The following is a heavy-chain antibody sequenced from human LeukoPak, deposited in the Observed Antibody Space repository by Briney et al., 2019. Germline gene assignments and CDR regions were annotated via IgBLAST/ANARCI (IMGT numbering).Heavy chain of an antibody. D-gene: IGHD6-13*01. CDR3: AADDQQQLG. CDR1: GFTFSNSA. V-gene: IGHV1-58*01. CDR2: IVIGSGDT. J-gene: IGHJ4*02. Sequence: GASVRVSCKASGFTFSNSAVQWVRQPRGQRLEWIGWIVIGSGDTNYAQRFQERVTITRDMSTSTAYMELISLRSDDTAVYYCAADDQQQLGWGQGTLVTVSS.